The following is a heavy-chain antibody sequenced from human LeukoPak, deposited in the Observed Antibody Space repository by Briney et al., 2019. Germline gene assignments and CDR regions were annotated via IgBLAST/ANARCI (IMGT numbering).Heavy chain of an antibody. CDR1: GYTFTSYG. J-gene: IGHJ3*02. CDR2: IIPILGIA. CDR3: ARARLPIVVVTAIRRDAFDI. Sequence: ASVKVSCKASGYTFTSYGISWVRQAPGQGLEWMGRIIPILGIANYAQKFQGRVTITADKSTSTAYMELSSLRSEDTAVYYCARARLPIVVVTAIRRDAFDIWGQGTMVTVSS. V-gene: IGHV1-69*04. D-gene: IGHD2-21*02.